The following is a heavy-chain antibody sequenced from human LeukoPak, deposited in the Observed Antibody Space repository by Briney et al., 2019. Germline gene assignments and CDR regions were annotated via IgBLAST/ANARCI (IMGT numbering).Heavy chain of an antibody. D-gene: IGHD4-23*01. Sequence: GGSLRLSCAASGFTFSSYWMSWVRQAPGKGLEWVAVIWYDGSNKYYADSVKGRFTISRDNSKNTLYLQMNSLRAEDTAVYYCARDRDYGGPFDYWGQGTLVTVSS. CDR3: ARDRDYGGPFDY. V-gene: IGHV3-33*08. CDR2: IWYDGSNK. J-gene: IGHJ4*02. CDR1: GFTFSSYW.